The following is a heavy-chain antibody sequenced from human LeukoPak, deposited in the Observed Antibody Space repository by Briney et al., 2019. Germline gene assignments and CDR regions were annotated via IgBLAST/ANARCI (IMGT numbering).Heavy chain of an antibody. CDR3: AKTLRYFDWPPEGDY. V-gene: IGHV3-23*01. D-gene: IGHD3-9*01. CDR2: ISGSGGST. J-gene: IGHJ4*02. CDR1: GFTFSSYS. Sequence: GGSLRLSCAASGFTFSSYSMNWVRQAPGKGLEWVSAISGSGGSTYYADSVKGRFTISRDNSKNTRYLQMNSLRAEDTAVYYCAKTLRYFDWPPEGDYWGQGTLVTVSS.